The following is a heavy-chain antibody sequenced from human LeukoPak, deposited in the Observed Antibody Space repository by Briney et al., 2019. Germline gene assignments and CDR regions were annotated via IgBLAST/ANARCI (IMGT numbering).Heavy chain of an antibody. CDR1: GYTFTSYY. Sequence: GASVKVSCKASGYTFTSYYMHWVRQAPGQGLEWMGIIKPSGGSTSYAQKFQGRVTMTRDTSTSTVYMELSSLRSDDMAVYYCARVYYDSSGYYYEGVDYWGQGTLVSVSS. J-gene: IGHJ4*02. D-gene: IGHD3-22*01. CDR2: IKPSGGST. CDR3: ARVYYDSSGYYYEGVDY. V-gene: IGHV1-46*01.